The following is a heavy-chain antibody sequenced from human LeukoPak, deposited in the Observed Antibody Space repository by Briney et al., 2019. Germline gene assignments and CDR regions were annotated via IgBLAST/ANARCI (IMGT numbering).Heavy chain of an antibody. CDR3: ASTQTFDY. CDR1: GFTFSGYW. Sequence: GGSLRLSCAASGFTFSGYWMSWVRQALGKGLEWVANIKQDGSEKYYVDSVKGRFTISRDNAKNSLYLQMNSLRAEDTAFYYCASTQTFDYWGQGTLVTVSS. CDR2: IKQDGSEK. J-gene: IGHJ4*02. V-gene: IGHV3-7*01.